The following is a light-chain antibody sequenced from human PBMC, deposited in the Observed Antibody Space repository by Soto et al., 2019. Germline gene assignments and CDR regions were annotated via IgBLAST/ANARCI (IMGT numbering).Light chain of an antibody. V-gene: IGKV3-20*01. CDR2: DAS. J-gene: IGKJ4*01. CDR3: QQYGSTPRP. CDR1: QRVGNNN. Sequence: LTHSPSTLAFSPEERETCYCRASQRVGNNNLAWYQQKPGQDPTFLIYDASSRAAGNTDRFSGSGYGTDLTLTISRREPEDYAVYYCQQYGSTPRPFGGGTKVDIK.